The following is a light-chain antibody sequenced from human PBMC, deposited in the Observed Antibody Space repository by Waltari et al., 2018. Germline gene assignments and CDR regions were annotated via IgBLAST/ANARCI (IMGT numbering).Light chain of an antibody. CDR2: GVS. CDR1: QSVTSTY. CDR3: QQYDTSSWT. Sequence: EFVLTQSPGTLPLSPGDSATLSCRASQSVTSTYLAWYQQKPGQAPRLLIYGVSKRATGTPDRFTASGSGTDFTLAISRLEPEDLAVYYCQQYDTSSWTFGQGTKVEVK. V-gene: IGKV3-20*01. J-gene: IGKJ1*01.